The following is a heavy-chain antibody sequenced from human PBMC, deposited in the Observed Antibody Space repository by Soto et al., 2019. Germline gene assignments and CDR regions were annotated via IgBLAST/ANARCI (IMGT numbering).Heavy chain of an antibody. Sequence: ASVKVSCKASGYTFTSYAMHWVRQAPGQRLEWMGWINAGNGNTKYSQKFQGRVTITRDTSASTAYMELSSLRSEDTAVYYCARVAITMIVVNAFDIWGQGTMVTVSS. CDR3: ARVAITMIVVNAFDI. CDR2: INAGNGNT. D-gene: IGHD3-22*01. CDR1: GYTFTSYA. V-gene: IGHV1-3*01. J-gene: IGHJ3*02.